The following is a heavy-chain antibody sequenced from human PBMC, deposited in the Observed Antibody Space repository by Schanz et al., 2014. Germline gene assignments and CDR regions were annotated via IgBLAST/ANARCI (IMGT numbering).Heavy chain of an antibody. V-gene: IGHV3-21*01. CDR1: GFTVSSNH. D-gene: IGHD6-19*01. J-gene: IGHJ4*02. CDR2: ISSSGSYI. Sequence: EGQLAESGGGLVQPGGSLRLSCAVSGFTVSSNHMSWVRQAPGKGLEWVSSISSSGSYIHYADSVKGRFTISRDNAKNSLYLQMNSLRAEDTALYYCAIIGVMVAVAGTRADYWGQGTLVTVSS. CDR3: AIIGVMVAVAGTRADY.